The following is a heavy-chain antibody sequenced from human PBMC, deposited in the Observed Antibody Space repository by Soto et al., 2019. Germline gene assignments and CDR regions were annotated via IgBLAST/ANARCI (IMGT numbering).Heavy chain of an antibody. J-gene: IGHJ3*02. V-gene: IGHV3-66*01. CDR2: TYPGGTT. Sequence: EVQLVESGGDLVQPGGSLRLSCAASGFTVSNNFMSWVRQAPGKGLEWVSVTYPGGTTYYADSVKGRFAFSRDNSKNTLYLQMCSLRVEDTAVYYCAKEMRTTAARDAFDIWGQGTMVTVSS. CDR1: GFTVSNNF. D-gene: IGHD1-1*01. CDR3: AKEMRTTAARDAFDI.